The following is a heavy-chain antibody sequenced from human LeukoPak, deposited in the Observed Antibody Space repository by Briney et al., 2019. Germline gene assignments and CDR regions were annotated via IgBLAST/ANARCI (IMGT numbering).Heavy chain of an antibody. CDR3: ARDPSSWNGYFDS. CDR1: GFTFSSYW. CDR2: IDSDGSST. D-gene: IGHD6-13*01. V-gene: IGHV3-74*01. Sequence: GGSLRLSCEASGFTFSSYWTHWVRQAPGKGLVWVSRIDSDGSSTSYADSVKGRFTISRDNARNTVYLQMNSLRADDTAVYYCARDPSSWNGYFDSWGQGTLVTVSS. J-gene: IGHJ4*02.